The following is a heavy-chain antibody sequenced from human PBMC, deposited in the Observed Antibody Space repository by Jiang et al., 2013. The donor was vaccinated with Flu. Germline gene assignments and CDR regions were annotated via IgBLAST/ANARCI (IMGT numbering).Heavy chain of an antibody. CDR1: GGSISSYY. CDR2: IHNSGSS. Sequence: PGLVKPSETLSLTCAVSGGSISSYYWSWIRQPPGKGLEYIGYIHNSGSSNYNPSLKSRVTISVDTSKNQFSLKLSSVTAADTAVYYCARLLVPNVPAGFDCWGQGILVTVSS. CDR3: ARLLVPNVPAGFDC. V-gene: IGHV4-59*08. J-gene: IGHJ4*02. D-gene: IGHD2-2*01.